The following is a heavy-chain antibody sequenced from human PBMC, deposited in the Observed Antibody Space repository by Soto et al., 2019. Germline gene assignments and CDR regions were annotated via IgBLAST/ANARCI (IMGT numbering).Heavy chain of an antibody. V-gene: IGHV1-18*04. J-gene: IGHJ5*02. CDR3: ARERDSSSSYNWFAP. CDR1: GYPFTSYG. CDR2: ISAYNGNT. D-gene: IGHD6-6*01. Sequence: ASVKVSCKAAGYPFTSYGSSWVRQAPGQGLEWMGWISAYNGNTNYAQKLQGRVTMTTDTSTSTAYMELRSLRSDDTAVYYCARERDSSSSYNWFAPWGQGTVVTVSS.